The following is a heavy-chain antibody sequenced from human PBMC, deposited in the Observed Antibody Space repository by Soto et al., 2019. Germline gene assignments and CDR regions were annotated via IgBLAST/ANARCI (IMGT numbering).Heavy chain of an antibody. D-gene: IGHD5-12*01. CDR3: ATRKRGYSGYDFDY. V-gene: IGHV1-69*02. CDR2: IIPILGIA. Sequence: ASVKVSCKASGGTFGSYTISWVRQAPGQGLEWMGRIIPILGIANYAQKFQGRVTITADKSTSTAYMELSSLRSEDTAVYYCATRKRGYSGYDFDYWAQGTLVTVSS. J-gene: IGHJ4*02. CDR1: GGTFGSYT.